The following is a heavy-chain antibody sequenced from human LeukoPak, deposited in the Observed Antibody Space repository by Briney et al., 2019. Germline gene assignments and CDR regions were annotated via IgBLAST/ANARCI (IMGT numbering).Heavy chain of an antibody. J-gene: IGHJ3*02. V-gene: IGHV4-39*01. CDR1: GGSISSSSYY. CDR2: IYYSGST. CDR3: ARGPDYYDAFDI. D-gene: IGHD3-10*01. Sequence: SETLSLTCTVSGGSISSSSYYWGWIRQPPGKGLEWIGSIYYSGSTYYNPSLKSRVTISVDTSKNQFSLKLSSVTAADTAVYYCARGPDYYDAFDIWGQGTMVTVSS.